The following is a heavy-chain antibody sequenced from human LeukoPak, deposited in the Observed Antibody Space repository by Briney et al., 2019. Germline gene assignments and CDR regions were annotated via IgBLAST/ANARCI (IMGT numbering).Heavy chain of an antibody. J-gene: IGHJ4*02. Sequence: GGSLRLSCAASGFTFNSCAMSWVRQAPGKGLEWVSAISGNGGRTYYADSVKGRFTTSRDNSKNTLNLQMHRLRVEDTAVYHCTRVMWDSSGYPIDYWGQGSLVTVSS. CDR2: ISGNGGRT. D-gene: IGHD3-22*01. V-gene: IGHV3-23*01. CDR1: GFTFNSCA. CDR3: TRVMWDSSGYPIDY.